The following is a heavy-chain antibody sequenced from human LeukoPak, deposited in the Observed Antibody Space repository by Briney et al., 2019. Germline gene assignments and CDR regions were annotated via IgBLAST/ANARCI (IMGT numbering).Heavy chain of an antibody. CDR2: ISAYNGNT. Sequence: GASVKASCKASGYSCTSYGISWVRQAPGQGLEWMGWISAYNGNTNYAQKFQGRVTMTRDTSTSTVYMELSSLRSEDTAVYYCARDRTNYDFWSGYPTDYWGQGTLVTVSS. V-gene: IGHV1-18*01. CDR3: ARDRTNYDFWSGYPTDY. CDR1: GYSCTSYG. J-gene: IGHJ4*02. D-gene: IGHD3-3*01.